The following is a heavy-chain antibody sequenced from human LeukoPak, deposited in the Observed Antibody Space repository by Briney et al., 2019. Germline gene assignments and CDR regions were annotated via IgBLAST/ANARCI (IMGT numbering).Heavy chain of an antibody. Sequence: PGGSLRLSCTASGVTLSSYAMSWVRQAPGKGLEWVSAISGSGGSTYYADSVKGRFTISRDNSKNTLYLQMNSLRAEDTAGYYCAKIGAGTFDYWGQGTLVTVSS. J-gene: IGHJ4*02. D-gene: IGHD1-1*01. CDR3: AKIGAGTFDY. CDR2: ISGSGGST. V-gene: IGHV3-23*01. CDR1: GVTLSSYA.